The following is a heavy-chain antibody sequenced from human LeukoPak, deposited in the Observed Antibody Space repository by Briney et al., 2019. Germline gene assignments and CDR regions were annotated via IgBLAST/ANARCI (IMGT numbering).Heavy chain of an antibody. CDR1: GFTFSSYS. V-gene: IGHV3-21*01. CDR2: ISSGSSYI. D-gene: IGHD6-13*01. CDR3: ARVKYSSSWPDY. J-gene: IGHJ4*02. Sequence: PGGSLRLSCAASGFTFSSYSMNWVRQAPGKGLEWVSSISSGSSYIYYADSVKGRFTISRDNAKNSLYLQMNSLRAEDTAVYYCARVKYSSSWPDYWGQGTLVTVSS.